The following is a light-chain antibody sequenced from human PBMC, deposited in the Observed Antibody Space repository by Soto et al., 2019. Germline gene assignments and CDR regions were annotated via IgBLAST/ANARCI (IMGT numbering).Light chain of an antibody. Sequence: EIVLTQSPATLSLSPGERATLSCRASQSVSSYLAWYQQKPGQAPRLLIYDASNRATGIPARFSGSGSGTDFTLTISSLEPEDFAVYYCQPRSNWPITFVQGTRLEIK. CDR1: QSVSSY. J-gene: IGKJ5*01. V-gene: IGKV3-11*01. CDR3: QPRSNWPIT. CDR2: DAS.